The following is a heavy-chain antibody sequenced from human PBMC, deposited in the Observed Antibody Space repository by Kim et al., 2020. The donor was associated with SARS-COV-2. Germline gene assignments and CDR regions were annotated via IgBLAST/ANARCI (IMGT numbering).Heavy chain of an antibody. CDR1: GGSISSSTYY. CDR3: AGHRQCQPLPHWFHP. CDR2: VYYSGTA. D-gene: IGHD6-19*01. J-gene: IGHJ5*02. V-gene: IGHV4-39*01. Sequence: SETLSLTCSVPGGSISSSTYYWGWIRQPPGKGLEWIGSVYYSGTAYYNPSLKSRITISVDTSKNNFSLRLSSVTAADTAVYYWAGHRQCQPLPHWFHPWGQGFLVTVSS.